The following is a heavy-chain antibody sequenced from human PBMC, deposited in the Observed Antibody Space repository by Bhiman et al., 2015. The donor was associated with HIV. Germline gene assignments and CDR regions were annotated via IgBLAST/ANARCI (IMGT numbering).Heavy chain of an antibody. CDR3: TRDGGAYSSSSRIDY. CDR1: GFTFSSYS. J-gene: IGHJ4*02. D-gene: IGHD6-6*01. CDR2: ISSTSHYI. V-gene: IGHV3-21*01. Sequence: VQLVESGGGLVKPGGSLRLSCEASGFTFSSYSMNWVRQAPGKGLEWVSSISSTSHYIYYADSVKGRFTISRDNAMNSLYLQMNSLRAEDTAVYYCTRDGGAYSSSSRIDYWGQGTLVTVSS.